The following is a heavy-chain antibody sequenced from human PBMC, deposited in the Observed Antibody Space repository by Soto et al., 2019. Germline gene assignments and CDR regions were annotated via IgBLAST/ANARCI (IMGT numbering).Heavy chain of an antibody. V-gene: IGHV3-48*03. J-gene: IGHJ4*02. CDR1: GFTFSDFE. Sequence: GGSLRLSCAASGFTFSDFEMTWVRQAPGKGLEWVSYTSSSGSRIYYADSVKGRFTISRDNANNSLYLQLNSLRVEDTAVYYCARVAGLRPLRLDYWGQGALVTVS. D-gene: IGHD4-17*01. CDR2: TSSSGSRI. CDR3: ARVAGLRPLRLDY.